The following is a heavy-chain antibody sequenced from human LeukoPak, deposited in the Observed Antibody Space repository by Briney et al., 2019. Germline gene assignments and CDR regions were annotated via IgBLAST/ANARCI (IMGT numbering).Heavy chain of an antibody. V-gene: IGHV3-21*04. D-gene: IGHD3-10*01. CDR3: ARVDPYGSGAYYFDY. CDR1: GFTFSTYA. CDR2: INSAGTSK. Sequence: PGGSLRLSCAASGFTFSTYAINWVRQAPGKGLEWVSSINSAGTSKKYADSLKGRFTISRDNAKNSLYLQMNSLRAEDTAVYYCARVDPYGSGAYYFDYWGQGTLVTVSS. J-gene: IGHJ4*02.